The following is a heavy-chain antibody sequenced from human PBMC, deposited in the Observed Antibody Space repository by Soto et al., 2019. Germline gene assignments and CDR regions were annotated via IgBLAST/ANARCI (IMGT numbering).Heavy chain of an antibody. CDR3: AKLRGDYTVFDY. V-gene: IGHV3-7*03. CDR2: IKQDGSVK. Sequence: GGSLRLSCAPSGFTFSNCWMSWVRQAPGQGLEWVASIKQDGSVKHYVDSVKGRFTISRDNAEKSLHLQMNSLRAEDTAVYYCAKLRGDYTVFDYWGQGARVTVSS. J-gene: IGHJ4*02. D-gene: IGHD4-17*01. CDR1: GFTFSNCW.